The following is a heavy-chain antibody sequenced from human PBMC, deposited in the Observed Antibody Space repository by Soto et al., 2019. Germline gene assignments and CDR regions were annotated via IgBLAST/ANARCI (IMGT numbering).Heavy chain of an antibody. CDR3: AKDSPEWVSWFDP. CDR1: GFTFSGSA. D-gene: IGHD3-3*01. CDR2: IRSKANSYAT. Sequence: GGSLRLSCAASGFTFSGSAMHWVRQASGKGLEWVGRIRSKANSYATAYAASVKGRFTISRDNSKNTLYLQMNSLRAEDTAVYYCAKDSPEWVSWFDPWGQGTLVTVSS. V-gene: IGHV3-73*01. J-gene: IGHJ5*02.